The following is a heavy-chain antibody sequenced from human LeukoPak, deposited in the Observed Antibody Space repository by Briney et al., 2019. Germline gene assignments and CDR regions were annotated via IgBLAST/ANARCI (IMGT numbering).Heavy chain of an antibody. CDR2: ISYDGSNK. D-gene: IGHD6-19*01. J-gene: IGHJ4*02. Sequence: PGGSLRLSCAASGFTFSSYAMHWVRQAPGKGLEWVAVISYDGSNKYYADSVKGRFTISRDNSKNTLYLQMNSLRAEDTAVYYCAKGSGIAVAGIDYWGQGTLVTVSS. CDR3: AKGSGIAVAGIDY. CDR1: GFTFSSYA. V-gene: IGHV3-30-3*01.